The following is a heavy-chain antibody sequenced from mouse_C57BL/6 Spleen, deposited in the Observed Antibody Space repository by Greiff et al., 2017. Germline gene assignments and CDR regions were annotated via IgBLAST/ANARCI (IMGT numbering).Heavy chain of an antibody. Sequence: QVQLQQPGAELVKPGASVKLSCKASGYTFTSYWMPWVQQRPGQGPEWIGMIHPNSGSTNYNEKFKSKATLTVDKSSSTAYMQLSSLTSEDSAVYYCARFDYYFDYWGQGTTLTVSS. CDR2: IHPNSGST. V-gene: IGHV1-64*01. CDR1: GYTFTSYW. J-gene: IGHJ2*01. CDR3: ARFDYYFDY. D-gene: IGHD2-4*01.